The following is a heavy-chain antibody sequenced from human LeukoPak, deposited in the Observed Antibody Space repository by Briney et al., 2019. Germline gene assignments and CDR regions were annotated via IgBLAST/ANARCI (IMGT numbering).Heavy chain of an antibody. J-gene: IGHJ4*02. CDR2: INPSGGST. Sequence: ASVKVSCKASGYTFTSYYMHWARQAPGQGLEWMGIINPSGGSTSYAQKFQGRVTMTRDTSISTAYMELSRLRSDDTAVYYCARAVLDSSGWHFDYWGQGTLVTVSS. CDR3: ARAVLDSSGWHFDY. V-gene: IGHV1-46*01. CDR1: GYTFTSYY. D-gene: IGHD6-19*01.